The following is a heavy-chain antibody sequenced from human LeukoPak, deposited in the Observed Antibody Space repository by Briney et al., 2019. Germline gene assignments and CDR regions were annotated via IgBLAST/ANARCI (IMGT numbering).Heavy chain of an antibody. CDR1: GDSISSGGYY. V-gene: IGHV4-31*03. CDR3: ARGSSATIRATNAFDI. Sequence: SETLSLTCTVSGDSISSGGYYWSWIRQHPGKGLEWIGYIYYSGSTYYNPSLKSRVTISVDTSKNQFSLKLISVTAADTAVYYCARGSSATIRATNAFDIWGQGTMVTVSS. D-gene: IGHD1/OR15-1a*01. CDR2: IYYSGST. J-gene: IGHJ3*02.